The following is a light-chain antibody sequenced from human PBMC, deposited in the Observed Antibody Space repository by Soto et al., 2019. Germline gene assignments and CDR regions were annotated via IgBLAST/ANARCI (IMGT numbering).Light chain of an antibody. J-gene: IGKJ4*01. CDR2: DAS. V-gene: IGKV3-11*01. CDR1: QSVGTY. CDR3: QQRTNWPLT. Sequence: VLTQSPATLSSSPGETATLSCRASQSVGTYLAWYQQKPGQAPRLLIYDASNRATGIPARFSGGGSGTDFTLTISSLEPEDFAVYYCQQRTNWPLTFGGGTKV.